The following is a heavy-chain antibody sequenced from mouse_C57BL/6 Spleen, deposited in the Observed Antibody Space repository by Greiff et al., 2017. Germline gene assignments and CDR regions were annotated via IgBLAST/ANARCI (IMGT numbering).Heavy chain of an antibody. CDR2: IDPSDSET. CDR3: ARYGNSFDY. Sequence: QVHVKQPGAELVRPGSSVKLSCKASGYTFTSYWMHWVKQRPIQGLEWIGNIDPSDSETHYNQKFKDKATLTVDKSSSTAYMQLSSLTSEDSAVYYCARYGNSFDYWGQGTTLTVSS. D-gene: IGHD2-1*01. V-gene: IGHV1-52*01. CDR1: GYTFTSYW. J-gene: IGHJ2*01.